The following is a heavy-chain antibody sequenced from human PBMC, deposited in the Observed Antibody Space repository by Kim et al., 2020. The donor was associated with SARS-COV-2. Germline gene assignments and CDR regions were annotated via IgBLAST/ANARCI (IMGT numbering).Heavy chain of an antibody. CDR2: ITGSGGYT. J-gene: IGHJ4*02. Sequence: GGSLRLSCAASGFTLTSCAMGWVRQAPGKGPQWLSAITGSGGYTYYSDSVKGRFTISRDISKNTLYLQMSSLRAEDTAVYYCTKGGIGYSLFDYWGQGTLVTISS. D-gene: IGHD5-18*01. CDR3: TKGGIGYSLFDY. CDR1: GFTLTSCA. V-gene: IGHV3-23*01.